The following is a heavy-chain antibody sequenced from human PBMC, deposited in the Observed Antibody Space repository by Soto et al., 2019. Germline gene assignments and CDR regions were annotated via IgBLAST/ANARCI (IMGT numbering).Heavy chain of an antibody. CDR3: ARPRYDGSGTPFDH. CDR1: GFTFSSYW. D-gene: IGHD3-22*01. Sequence: EVQLVESGGGLVQPGGSLRLSCAASGFTFSSYWMHWVRQAPGKGLVWVSRINGDGSTTSYADSVKGRFIISRDNAKNMLYLQMNSLGAEDTAVYYCARPRYDGSGTPFDHWGQGTLVTVSS. V-gene: IGHV3-74*01. CDR2: INGDGSTT. J-gene: IGHJ4*02.